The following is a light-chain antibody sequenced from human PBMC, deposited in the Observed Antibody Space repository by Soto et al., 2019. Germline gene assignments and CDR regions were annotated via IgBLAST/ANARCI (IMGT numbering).Light chain of an antibody. CDR2: QDT. CDR3: QAWDIRV. CDR1: NLGDKF. Sequence: SYELTQPPSVSVSPGQTASITCSGDNLGDKFACWYQQKPGQSPVLVIYQDTKRPSGIPERFSGSNSGNTATLTISGTQAMDEADYFCQAWDIRVFGGGTKVTVL. J-gene: IGLJ3*02. V-gene: IGLV3-1*01.